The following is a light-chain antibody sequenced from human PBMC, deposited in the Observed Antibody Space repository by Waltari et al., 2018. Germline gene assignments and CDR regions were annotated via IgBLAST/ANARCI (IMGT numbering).Light chain of an antibody. Sequence: EIVLTQSPATLSLSPGEIATLSCRASQNVNSYLIWYQQKPGQAPRLLIYDAFNRATGIPARFSGSGSGTDFTLTISSLEPEDFADYYCQQRANWPITFGQGTRLEIK. CDR3: QQRANWPIT. V-gene: IGKV3-11*01. CDR1: QNVNSY. CDR2: DAF. J-gene: IGKJ5*01.